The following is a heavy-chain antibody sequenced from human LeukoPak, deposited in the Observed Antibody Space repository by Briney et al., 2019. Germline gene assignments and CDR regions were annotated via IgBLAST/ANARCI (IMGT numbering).Heavy chain of an antibody. V-gene: IGHV1-18*01. CDR1: GYTLTSYG. CDR3: ARVPITIFGVVTEERFDY. J-gene: IGHJ4*02. Sequence: ASVKVSCKASGYTLTSYGISWVRQAPGQGLEWMGWISAYNGNTNYAQKLQGRVTMTTDTSTSTAYMELRSLRSDDTAVYYCARVPITIFGVVTEERFDYWGQGTLVTVSS. D-gene: IGHD3-3*01. CDR2: ISAYNGNT.